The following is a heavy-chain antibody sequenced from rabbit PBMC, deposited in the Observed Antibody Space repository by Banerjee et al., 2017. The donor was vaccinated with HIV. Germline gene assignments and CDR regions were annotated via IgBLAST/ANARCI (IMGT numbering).Heavy chain of an antibody. V-gene: IGHV1S40*01. CDR1: GFSFSSSYW. CDR3: ARNVDAAGVGVAFNL. CDR2: IYTGSSGGT. Sequence: QSLEESGGDLVKPGASLTLTCTASGFSFSSSYWICWVRQAPGKGLEWIGCIYTGSSGGTYYASWVKGRFTISKTSSTTVTLQMTSLTAADTATYFCARNVDAAGVGVAFNLWGQGTLVTVS. D-gene: IGHD4-2*01. J-gene: IGHJ4*01.